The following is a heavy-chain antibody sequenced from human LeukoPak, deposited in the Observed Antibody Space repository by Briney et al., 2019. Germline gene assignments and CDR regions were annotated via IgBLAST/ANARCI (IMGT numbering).Heavy chain of an antibody. Sequence: ASVTVSCKASGYTFTSYAISWARQAPGQGLEWMGWIANYNGDTNYAQNLQGRVTMTTDISTRTVHMELRSLRSDDTAVYFCAREESYGMDVWGQGTTVTVSS. V-gene: IGHV1-18*01. J-gene: IGHJ6*02. CDR3: AREESYGMDV. CDR2: IANYNGDT. D-gene: IGHD3-10*01. CDR1: GYTFTSYA.